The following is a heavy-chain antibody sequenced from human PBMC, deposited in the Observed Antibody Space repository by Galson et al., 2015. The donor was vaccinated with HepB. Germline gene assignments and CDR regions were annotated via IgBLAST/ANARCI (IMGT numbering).Heavy chain of an antibody. D-gene: IGHD2-2*01. Sequence: SLRLSCAASGFSFNNYGMHWVRRAPGKGLEWVAAIWADGSKKYYAESLKSRFTISRDNSKNTLYLQMNSLRAEDTAVYYCARDMPHNTPALWGQGTLVTVSS. CDR3: ARDMPHNTPAL. CDR2: IWADGSKK. J-gene: IGHJ4*02. CDR1: GFSFNNYG. V-gene: IGHV3-33*01.